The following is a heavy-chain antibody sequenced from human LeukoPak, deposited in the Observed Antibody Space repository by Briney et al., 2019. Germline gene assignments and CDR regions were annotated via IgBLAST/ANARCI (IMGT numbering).Heavy chain of an antibody. V-gene: IGHV4-30-4*01. CDR1: GGSISSGDYY. J-gene: IGHJ4*02. Sequence: SQTLSLTCTVSGGSISSGDYYWSWIRQPPGKGLEWIGYIYYSGSTYYNPSLKSRVTISVDTSKNQFSLKLSSVTAADTAVYYCARVPFRSYYDSSGYCFDYWGQGTLVTVSS. CDR2: IYYSGST. CDR3: ARVPFRSYYDSSGYCFDY. D-gene: IGHD3-22*01.